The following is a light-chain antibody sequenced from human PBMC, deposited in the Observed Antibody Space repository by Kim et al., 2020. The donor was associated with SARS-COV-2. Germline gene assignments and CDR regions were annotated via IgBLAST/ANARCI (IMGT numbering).Light chain of an antibody. CDR1: SGSIASSY. J-gene: IGLJ3*02. Sequence: NFMLTQPHSVSESPGKTVTISCTRSSGSIASSYVHCYQQRPGSAPSTVIYDDNDRPSGVPDRFSGSIDSSSNTASLTISGLQTEDEADYYCQSYDSSKDCVFGGGTQLTVL. CDR2: DDN. V-gene: IGLV6-57*04. CDR3: QSYDSSKDCV.